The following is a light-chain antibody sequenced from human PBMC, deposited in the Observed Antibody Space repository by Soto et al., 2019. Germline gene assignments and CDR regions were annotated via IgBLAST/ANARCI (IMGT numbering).Light chain of an antibody. Sequence: DIQMTQSPSSLSASVGDRVTITCRASRSISNYLNWYQQKPGKAPNLLIHTISNLQGGVPSRFSGSGSGTDFTLTISSLQREDFATYYCQQTHSTPRTFGQGTTVEVK. V-gene: IGKV1-39*01. CDR1: RSISNY. CDR3: QQTHSTPRT. CDR2: TIS. J-gene: IGKJ1*01.